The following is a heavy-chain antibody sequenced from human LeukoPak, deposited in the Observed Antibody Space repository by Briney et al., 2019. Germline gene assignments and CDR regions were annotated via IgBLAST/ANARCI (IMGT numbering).Heavy chain of an antibody. Sequence: NTSETLSLTCTVSGGSISSSSYYWGWIRQTPEKGLEWIGTMYYSGSTNYNPSLKSRVTLSIDTPKNQFSLRLSSVTAADTAVYYCASKSTAWTIDYWGQGTLATVSS. CDR3: ASKSTAWTIDY. J-gene: IGHJ4*02. V-gene: IGHV4-39*01. D-gene: IGHD3/OR15-3a*01. CDR2: MYYSGST. CDR1: GGSISSSSYY.